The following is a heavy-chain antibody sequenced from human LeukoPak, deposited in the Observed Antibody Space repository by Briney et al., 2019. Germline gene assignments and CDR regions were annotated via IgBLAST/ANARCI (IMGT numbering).Heavy chain of an antibody. CDR2: INPNSGGT. Sequence: GASVKVSCKASGYTFTGYYMHWVRQAPGQGLEWMGWINPNSGGTNYAQKFQGRVTMTRDTSISTAYMELSRLRSDDTAVYYCARDLLLWFGELFLQAYGMDVWGQGTTVTVSS. J-gene: IGHJ6*02. V-gene: IGHV1-2*02. D-gene: IGHD3-10*01. CDR3: ARDLLLWFGELFLQAYGMDV. CDR1: GYTFTGYY.